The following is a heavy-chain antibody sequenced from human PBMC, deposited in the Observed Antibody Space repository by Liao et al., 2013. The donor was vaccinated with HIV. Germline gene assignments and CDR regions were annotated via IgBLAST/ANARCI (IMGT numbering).Heavy chain of an antibody. CDR3: ARDRGIGGFDP. CDR1: GGSISSSSYY. D-gene: IGHD3-10*01. Sequence: QLHESGPGLVKPSETLSLTCTVSGGSISSSSYYWNWIRQPAGKGLEWIGRVYTSGNTNYNPSLKSRVTVLLDTSKNQFSLNLSSVTAADTAVYYCARDRGIGGFDPWGQGTLVTVSS. CDR2: VYTSGNT. V-gene: IGHV4-61*02. J-gene: IGHJ5*02.